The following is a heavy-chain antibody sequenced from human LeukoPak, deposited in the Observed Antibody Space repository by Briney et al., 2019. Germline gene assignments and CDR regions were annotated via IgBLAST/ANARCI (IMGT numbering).Heavy chain of an antibody. D-gene: IGHD4-23*01. Sequence: APVKVSCKASGYTFTSYGISWVRQAPGQGLEWVGWISAYNGNTNYAQKLQGRVTMTTDTSTSTAYMELRSLRSDDTAVYYCARAAVVTFFAFDIWGQGTMVTVSS. CDR2: ISAYNGNT. CDR3: ARAAVVTFFAFDI. CDR1: GYTFTSYG. V-gene: IGHV1-18*01. J-gene: IGHJ3*02.